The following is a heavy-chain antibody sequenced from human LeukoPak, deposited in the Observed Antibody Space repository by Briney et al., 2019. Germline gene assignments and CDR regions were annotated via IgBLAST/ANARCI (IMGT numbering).Heavy chain of an antibody. CDR2: IYPADSDT. CDR1: GYSFTSYW. J-gene: IGHJ3*02. CDR3: ATALAQTHAFDI. V-gene: IGHV5-51*01. Sequence: GESLKISCKASGYSFTSYWIGWVRQMPGKGLEWMGIIYPADSDTRYSPSFQGQVTVSADRSTSTAYLQWSSLKASDTAMYYCATALAQTHAFDIWGQGTLVTVSS. D-gene: IGHD6-13*01.